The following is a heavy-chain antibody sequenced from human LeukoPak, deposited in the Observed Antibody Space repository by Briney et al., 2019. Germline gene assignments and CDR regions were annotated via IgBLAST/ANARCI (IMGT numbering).Heavy chain of an antibody. J-gene: IGHJ4*02. D-gene: IGHD5-18*01. V-gene: IGHV1-69*13. CDR2: IIPIFGTA. CDR3: ARGRTAMGLFDY. CDR1: GYTFTSYD. Sequence: SVKVSCKASGYTFTSYDINWVRQAPGQGLEWMGGIIPIFGTANYAQKFQGRVTITADESTSTAYMELSSLRSEDTAVYYCARGRTAMGLFDYRGQGTLVTVSS.